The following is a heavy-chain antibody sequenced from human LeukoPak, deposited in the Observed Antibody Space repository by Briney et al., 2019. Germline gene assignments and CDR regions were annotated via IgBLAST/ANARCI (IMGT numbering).Heavy chain of an antibody. J-gene: IGHJ4*02. V-gene: IGHV3-23*01. CDR1: GFTFSDYA. D-gene: IGHD1-1*01. CDR3: AERSWQFLDKGYFDY. Sequence: GGSLRLSCAASGFTFSDYAMSWVRQAPGKGLEWVSAISGSDGSTSYADSVTGRFTISRDNYKNTLYLQMNSLRAEDTAVYYCAERSWQFLDKGYFDYWGQGTLVTVSS. CDR2: ISGSDGST.